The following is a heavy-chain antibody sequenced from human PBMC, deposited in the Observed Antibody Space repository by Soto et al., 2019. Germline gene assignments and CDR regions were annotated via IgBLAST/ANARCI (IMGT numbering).Heavy chain of an antibody. CDR1: GYNFTNYW. CDR2: IYPGDSDT. Sequence: GESLKISCKGSGYNFTNYWIGWVRQMPGQGLEWMVIIYPGDSDTRYSPSFQGQVTISADKSISTAYLQWSSLKASDTAMYYCARPYCSGDSCYADAFDIWGQGTMVTVSS. D-gene: IGHD2-15*01. J-gene: IGHJ3*02. CDR3: ARPYCSGDSCYADAFDI. V-gene: IGHV5-51*01.